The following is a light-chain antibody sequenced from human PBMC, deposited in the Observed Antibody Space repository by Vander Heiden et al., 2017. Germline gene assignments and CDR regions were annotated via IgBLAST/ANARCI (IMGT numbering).Light chain of an antibody. V-gene: IGLV3-25*03. CDR3: QSADSSGTPYWV. CDR2: KDS. J-gene: IGLJ3*02. CDR1: ALPTQY. Sequence: SYELTQPPSVSVSPGQTATNTCPGDALPTQYAYWYQQKPGQAPVLVMYKDSERPSGIPERFSGSSSGTTVTLTISGVQAEDEADYYCQSADSSGTPYWVFGGGTKLTVL.